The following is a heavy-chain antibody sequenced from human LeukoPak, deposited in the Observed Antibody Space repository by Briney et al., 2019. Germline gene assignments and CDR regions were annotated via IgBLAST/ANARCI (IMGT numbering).Heavy chain of an antibody. V-gene: IGHV4-59*08. D-gene: IGHD1-1*01. J-gene: IGHJ4*02. Sequence: PSETLSLTCTVSGGSISSYYWSWIRQPPGKGLEWIGYIYYSGSTNYNPSHKSRVTISVDTSKNQFSLKLSSVTAADTAVYYCARNRANSNFDYWGQGTLVTVSS. CDR2: IYYSGST. CDR3: ARNRANSNFDY. CDR1: GGSISSYY.